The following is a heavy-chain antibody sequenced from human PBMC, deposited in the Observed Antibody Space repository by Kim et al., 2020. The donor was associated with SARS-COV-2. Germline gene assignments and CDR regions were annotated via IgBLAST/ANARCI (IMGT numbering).Heavy chain of an antibody. D-gene: IGHD2-2*02. CDR1: GFTFSNYA. J-gene: IGHJ4*02. CDR2: ISSSTGT. CDR3: ARGHPGRYQLLYNFDY. Sequence: GGSLRLSCAASGFTFSNYAMNWVRQAPGKGLEWVSGISSSTGTYYADSVKGLFTISRDNSKNTLYLQMNSLRAEDTAVYYCARGHPGRYQLLYNFDYWGQGTLVTVSS. V-gene: IGHV3-23*01.